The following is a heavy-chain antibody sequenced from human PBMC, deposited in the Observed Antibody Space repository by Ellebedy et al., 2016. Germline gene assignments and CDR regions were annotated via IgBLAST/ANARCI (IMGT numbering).Heavy chain of an antibody. D-gene: IGHD3-3*01. CDR1: GFTFSRYA. Sequence: GGSLRLSCAASGFTFSRYAMHWARQAPGKGLEWVAFMSTDGTTTYYADAVKGRFTISRDNANNTLLLRLNNVRPEDTAVYFCARALESAEYFPTPFDYWGQGSLVSVS. J-gene: IGHJ4*02. CDR3: ARALESAEYFPTPFDY. CDR2: MSTDGTTT. V-gene: IGHV3-30-3*01.